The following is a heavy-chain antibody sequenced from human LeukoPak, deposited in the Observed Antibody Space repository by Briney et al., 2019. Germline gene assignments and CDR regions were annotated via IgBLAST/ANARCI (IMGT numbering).Heavy chain of an antibody. J-gene: IGHJ4*02. CDR3: ARAGYSYGYVRFDY. CDR1: GGSFSGYY. V-gene: IGHV4-34*01. D-gene: IGHD5-18*01. CDR2: INHSGST. Sequence: SETLSLTCAVYGGSFSGYYWSWIRQPPGKGLEWIGEINHSGSTNYNPSLKSRVTISVDMSKNQFSLNLSSVIAADTAVYYCARAGYSYGYVRFDYWGQGTLVTVSS.